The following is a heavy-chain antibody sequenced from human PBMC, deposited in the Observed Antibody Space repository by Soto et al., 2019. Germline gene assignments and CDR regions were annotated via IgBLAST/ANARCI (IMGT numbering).Heavy chain of an antibody. CDR1: GGTSSSYA. CDR2: IIPIFGTA. J-gene: IGHJ6*02. Sequence: GASVKVSCKASGGTSSSYAISWVRQAPGQGLEWMGGIIPIFGTANYAQKFQGRVTITADKSTSTAYMELSSLRSEDTAVYYCASLLWFGDYYYGMDVWGQGTTVTVSS. D-gene: IGHD3-10*01. V-gene: IGHV1-69*06. CDR3: ASLLWFGDYYYGMDV.